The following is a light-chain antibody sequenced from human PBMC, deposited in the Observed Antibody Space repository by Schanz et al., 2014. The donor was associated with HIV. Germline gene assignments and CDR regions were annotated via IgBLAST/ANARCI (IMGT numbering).Light chain of an antibody. CDR1: TSNIGSNT. CDR3: ASWDLSLNGPV. Sequence: QSVLTQPPSASGTPGQRVSISCSGSTSNIGSNTVNWYQQLPGTAPKVLIYTNNQRPSGVPDRFSGSKSGTSASLSISGLQSEDEAEYYCASWDLSLNGPVFGGGTKLTVL. V-gene: IGLV1-44*01. J-gene: IGLJ2*01. CDR2: TNN.